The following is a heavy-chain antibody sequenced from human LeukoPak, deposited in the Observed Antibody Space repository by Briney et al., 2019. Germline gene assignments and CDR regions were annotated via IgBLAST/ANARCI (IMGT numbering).Heavy chain of an antibody. V-gene: IGHV1-18*01. D-gene: IGHD4-17*01. CDR3: ARVPNGDYVDY. Sequence: ASVKVSCKASGYTFTSYGISWVRQAPGQGLEWMGWISAYNGNTNYAQKLQGRGTMTKDTSTSTAYMELRSLRPDDTAVYYCARVPNGDYVDYWGQGTLVTVSS. CDR2: ISAYNGNT. J-gene: IGHJ4*02. CDR1: GYTFTSYG.